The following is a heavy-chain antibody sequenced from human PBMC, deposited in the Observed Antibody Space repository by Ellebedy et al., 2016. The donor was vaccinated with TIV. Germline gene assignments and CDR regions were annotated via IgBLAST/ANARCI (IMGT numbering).Heavy chain of an antibody. CDR1: GFSFRSYV. Sequence: GESLKISCAASGFSFRSYVMNWLRQAPGKAPAWVASIISDSDDLSYADSGKGRFTSSRDNAKNLLYLQMNTLGVDDTAVYYCAAGSREYWFDPWGQGTLVTVSS. CDR2: IISDSDDL. D-gene: IGHD3-10*01. CDR3: AAGSREYWFDP. J-gene: IGHJ5*02. V-gene: IGHV3-21*01.